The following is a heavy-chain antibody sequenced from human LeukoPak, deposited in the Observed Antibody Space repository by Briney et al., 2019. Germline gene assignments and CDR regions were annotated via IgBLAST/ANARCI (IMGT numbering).Heavy chain of an antibody. D-gene: IGHD3-22*01. V-gene: IGHV4-39*07. J-gene: IGHJ4*02. CDR2: INHSGST. CDR3: ATLGEYYDSSGYYYN. CDR1: GVSIISSSYY. Sequence: SETLSLTCTVSGVSIISSSYYWGWIRQPPGKGLEWIGEINHSGSTYYNPSLKSRVTISVDTSKNQFSLKLTSVTAADTAVYYCATLGEYYDSSGYYYNWGQGTLVTVSS.